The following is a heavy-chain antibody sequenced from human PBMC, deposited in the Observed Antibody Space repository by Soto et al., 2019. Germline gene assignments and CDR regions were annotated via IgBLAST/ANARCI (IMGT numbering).Heavy chain of an antibody. J-gene: IGHJ5*02. CDR3: ASVVPGAEAWFGP. D-gene: IGHD2-2*01. CDR2: ISLYSDGT. CDR1: GYTFSNYG. V-gene: IGHV1-18*01. Sequence: QVQLVQSGGEVKSPGASVKVSCKTSGYTFSNYGITWVRQAPGQPLEWLVWISLYSDGTNYAQKFQGRGSMTTDPSTTTASLELSRLRSDDTAVYYCASVVPGAEAWFGPWGTGPLVTVSS.